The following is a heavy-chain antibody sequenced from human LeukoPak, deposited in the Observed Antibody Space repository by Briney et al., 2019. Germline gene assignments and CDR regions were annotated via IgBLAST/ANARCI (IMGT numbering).Heavy chain of an antibody. Sequence: SETLSLTCTVSGYSISSGHYWGWIRQPPGKGLEWIGSMYHSGSTYYNPSLKSRVTISVDTSKNQFSLKLSSVTAADTAFYYCARLPQYYYHYMDVWGKGTTVTISS. J-gene: IGHJ6*03. CDR3: ARLPQYYYHYMDV. CDR2: MYHSGST. V-gene: IGHV4-38-2*02. CDR1: GYSISSGHY.